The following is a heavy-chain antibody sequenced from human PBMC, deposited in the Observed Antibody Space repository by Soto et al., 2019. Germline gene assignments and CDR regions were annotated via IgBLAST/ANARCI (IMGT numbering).Heavy chain of an antibody. D-gene: IGHD3-16*01. Sequence: QVQLVQSGAEVKKPGASVKVSCKASGYTFPSYDINWVRQATGQGLEWMVWMNPNSGNTGYAQKFQSRVTMARNTSISTDYMERSSLRSEATAVYYCPREGGRGMDVWGQGTTVTVSS. J-gene: IGHJ6*02. V-gene: IGHV1-8*01. CDR3: PREGGRGMDV. CDR1: GYTFPSYD. CDR2: MNPNSGNT.